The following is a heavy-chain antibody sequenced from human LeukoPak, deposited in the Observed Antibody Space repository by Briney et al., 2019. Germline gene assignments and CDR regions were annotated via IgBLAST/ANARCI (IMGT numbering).Heavy chain of an antibody. V-gene: IGHV3-21*01. D-gene: IGHD5-18*01. J-gene: IGHJ4*02. CDR3: ARSILGIQLYYFDY. CDR1: GFTFSSYS. Sequence: GGSLRLSCAASGFTFSSYSMNWVRQAPGKGLEWVSSISSSSSYIYYADSVKGRFTISRDNAKNSLYLQMNSLRAEDTAVYYCARSILGIQLYYFDYWGQGTLVTVSS. CDR2: ISSSSSYI.